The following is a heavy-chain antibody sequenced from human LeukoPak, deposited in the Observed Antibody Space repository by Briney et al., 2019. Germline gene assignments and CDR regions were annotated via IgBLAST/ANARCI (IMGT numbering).Heavy chain of an antibody. CDR2: INPNSGGT. CDR1: GYTFTGYY. Sequence: GASVKVSCEASGYTFTGYYMHWVRQAPGQGLEWMGWINPNSGGTNYAQKFQGRVAMTRDTSISTAYMELSRLRSDDTAVYYCARQDILTGYVWFDPWGQGTLVAVSS. J-gene: IGHJ5*02. CDR3: ARQDILTGYVWFDP. D-gene: IGHD3-9*01. V-gene: IGHV1-2*02.